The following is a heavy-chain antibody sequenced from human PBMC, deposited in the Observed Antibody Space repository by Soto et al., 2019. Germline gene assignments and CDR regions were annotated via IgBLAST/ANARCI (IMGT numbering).Heavy chain of an antibody. CDR2: LSSSSSTI. CDR3: ARLGGVGIELFVY. J-gene: IGHJ4*02. CDR1: GFTFSSYS. Sequence: EVQLVESGGGLVQPGGSLRLSCAASGFTFSSYSMNWVRQAPGKGLEWVSYLSSSSSTIYYADSVKGRFTISRDNAKNSLYLQMNSLRAEDTAVYYCARLGGVGIELFVYWGQGTLVTVSS. V-gene: IGHV3-48*01. D-gene: IGHD3-16*01.